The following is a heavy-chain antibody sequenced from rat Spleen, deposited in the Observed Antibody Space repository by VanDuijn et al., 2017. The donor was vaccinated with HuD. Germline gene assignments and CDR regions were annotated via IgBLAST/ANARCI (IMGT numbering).Heavy chain of an antibody. D-gene: IGHD1-10*01. CDR1: GFSLTDYS. Sequence: QVQLKESGPGLVQPSQTLSLTCTVSGFSLTDYSVNWVRQPPGKGLEWVGAMWSGGTTDYNSALKSRLSITRDTSKSQVLLKMNSLQTEDTAIYFCTRPNNPYWYFDFWGPGTMVTVSS. V-gene: IGHV2-15*01. J-gene: IGHJ1*01. CDR3: TRPNNPYWYFDF. CDR2: MWSGGTT.